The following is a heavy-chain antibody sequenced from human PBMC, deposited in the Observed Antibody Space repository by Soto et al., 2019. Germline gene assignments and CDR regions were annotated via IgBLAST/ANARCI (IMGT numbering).Heavy chain of an antibody. D-gene: IGHD4-17*01. CDR2: IDKGTRHV. CDR3: ARRTVTTYHYFDY. V-gene: IGHV3-21*01. J-gene: IGHJ4*02. CDR1: GFTFSTSD. Sequence: EVQVVESGGGLVKPGGPLRLSCAASGFTFSTSDMNWVRQAPGKGLEWVSSIDKGTRHVRYADSVRGRFTISRDDAKNSLYLQMDSLRVEDTALYYCARRTVTTYHYFDYWGQGTLVTVSS.